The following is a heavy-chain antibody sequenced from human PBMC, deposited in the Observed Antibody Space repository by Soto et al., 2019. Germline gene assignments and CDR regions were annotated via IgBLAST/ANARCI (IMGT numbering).Heavy chain of an antibody. V-gene: IGHV4-59*12. CDR1: GGSISSYY. J-gene: IGHJ5*02. CDR3: ARGGPSSKWLDP. CDR2: IYYSGST. Sequence: SETLSLTCTVSGGSISSYYWSWIRQPPGKGLEWIGYIYYSGSTNNNPSLKSRVTISVDTSKNQFSLKLSSVTAADTAVYYCARGGPSSKWLDPWGQGTLVTVSS.